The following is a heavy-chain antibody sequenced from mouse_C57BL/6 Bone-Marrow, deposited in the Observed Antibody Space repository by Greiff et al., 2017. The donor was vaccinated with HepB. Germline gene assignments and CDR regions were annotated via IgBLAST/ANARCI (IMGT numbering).Heavy chain of an antibody. Sequence: DVKLQESGPGLAKPSQTLSLTCSVTGYSITSDYWNWIRKFPGNKLEYMGYISYSGSTYYNPSLKSRISITRDTSKNQYYLQLNSVTTEDTATYYCAISPLYYGSSYYFDYWGQGTTLTVSS. CDR3: AISPLYYGSSYYFDY. CDR1: GYSITSDY. V-gene: IGHV3-8*01. J-gene: IGHJ2*01. D-gene: IGHD1-1*01. CDR2: ISYSGST.